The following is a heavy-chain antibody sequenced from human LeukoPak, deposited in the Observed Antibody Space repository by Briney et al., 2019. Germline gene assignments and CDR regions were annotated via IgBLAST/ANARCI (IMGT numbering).Heavy chain of an antibody. V-gene: IGHV3-20*04. J-gene: IGHJ6*03. Sequence: GGSLRLSCAASGFKFDDYGMSWVRQGPGKGLEWVSGTSGNGVSTGYAGSVKGRFTIPRDNADNSLYLEMNSLRDEDTAFYYCARVRAYDLWSGFYRDDYYYYMDVWGKGTTVTVSS. D-gene: IGHD3-3*01. CDR3: ARVRAYDLWSGFYRDDYYYYMDV. CDR2: TSGNGVST. CDR1: GFKFDDYG.